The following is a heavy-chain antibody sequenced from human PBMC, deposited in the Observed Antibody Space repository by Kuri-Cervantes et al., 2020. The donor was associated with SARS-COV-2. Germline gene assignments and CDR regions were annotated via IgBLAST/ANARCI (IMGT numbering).Heavy chain of an antibody. J-gene: IGHJ4*02. D-gene: IGHD5-18*01. V-gene: IGHV3-7*02. CDR3: VCDTNRVKVY. CDR2: INQDGSAT. CDR1: GFTFRSYW. Sequence: GESLKISCAVSGFTFRSYWMSWVRQAPGKGLEYVANINQDGSATYYVDSVKGRFTISRDNTESSLYLQMNSLRAKDTAVYYCVCDTNRVKVYWGQGILVTVSS.